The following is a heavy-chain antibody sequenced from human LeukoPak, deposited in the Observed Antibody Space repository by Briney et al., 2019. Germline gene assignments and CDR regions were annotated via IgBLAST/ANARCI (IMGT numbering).Heavy chain of an antibody. D-gene: IGHD6-13*01. J-gene: IGHJ4*02. CDR3: ARGSRYSSSWYPEYYFDY. CDR1: GYTFTSYD. CDR2: MNPNSGNT. Sequence: ASVKASCKASGYTFTSYDINWVRQATGQGLEWMGWMNPNSGNTGYAQKFQGRVTMTRNTSISTAYMELSSLRSEDTAVYYCARGSRYSSSWYPEYYFDYWGQGTLVTVSS. V-gene: IGHV1-8*01.